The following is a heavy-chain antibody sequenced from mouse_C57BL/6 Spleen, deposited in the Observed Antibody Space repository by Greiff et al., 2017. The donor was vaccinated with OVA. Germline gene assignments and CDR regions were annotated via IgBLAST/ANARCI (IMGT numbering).Heavy chain of an antibody. D-gene: IGHD1-1*01. CDR3: ARHGSSYDWYFDV. CDR2: ISSGGSYT. J-gene: IGHJ1*03. CDR1: GFTFSSYG. V-gene: IGHV5-6*01. Sequence: EVMLVESGGDLVKPGGSLKLSCAASGFTFSSYGMSWVRQTPDKRLEWVATISSGGSYTYYPDSVKGRFTISRDNAKHTLYLQMSSLKSEDTAMYYCARHGSSYDWYFDVWGTGTTVTVSS.